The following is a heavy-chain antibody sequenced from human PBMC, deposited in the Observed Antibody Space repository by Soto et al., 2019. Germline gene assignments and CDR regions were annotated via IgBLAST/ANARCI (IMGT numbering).Heavy chain of an antibody. CDR3: AGRTGLGPMPFGY. V-gene: IGHV5-10-1*01. J-gene: IGHJ4*02. D-gene: IGHD2-2*01. CDR1: GYTFTTYW. Sequence: PGESLKISCKGSGYTFTTYWITWVRQTPGKGLEWMGRIDPGNSYTSYNPSFQGHVTLSADMSISTAYLQWSGLKASDTAMYYCAGRTGLGPMPFGYWGQGTLVTVSS. CDR2: IDPGNSYT.